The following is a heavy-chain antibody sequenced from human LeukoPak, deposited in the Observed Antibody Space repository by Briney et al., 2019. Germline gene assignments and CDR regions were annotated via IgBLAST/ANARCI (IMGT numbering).Heavy chain of an antibody. CDR2: ISYDGSNK. CDR3: AKGGQWLDTIHCFVFDY. Sequence: GGSLRLSCAASGFTFSSYAMHWVRQAPGKGLEWVAVISYDGSNKYYADSVKGRFTISRDNSKNTLYLQMNSLRAEDTAVYYCAKGGQWLDTIHCFVFDYWGQGTLVTVSS. CDR1: GFTFSSYA. J-gene: IGHJ4*02. D-gene: IGHD6-19*01. V-gene: IGHV3-30*04.